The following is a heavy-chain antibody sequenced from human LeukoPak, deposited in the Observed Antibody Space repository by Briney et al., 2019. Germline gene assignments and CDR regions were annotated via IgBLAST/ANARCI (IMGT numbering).Heavy chain of an antibody. D-gene: IGHD6-19*01. CDR1: GYTFTSYD. CDR3: ASSSSGWGFEY. CDR2: MNPDSGNT. Sequence: SSVKVSCKASGYTFTSYDINWVRQATGQGLEWMGWMNPDSGNTGYAQKFQGRVTMTRNTSISTAYMELSSLGSEDTAVYYCASSSSGWGFEYWGQGTLVTVSS. V-gene: IGHV1-8*01. J-gene: IGHJ4*02.